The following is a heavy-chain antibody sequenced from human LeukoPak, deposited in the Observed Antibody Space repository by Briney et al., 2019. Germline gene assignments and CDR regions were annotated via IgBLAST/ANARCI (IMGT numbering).Heavy chain of an antibody. CDR2: ISADSGNT. J-gene: IGHJ5*02. Sequence: ASVKVSCKASGYTFGSYGISWVRQAPGQGLEWMGWISADSGNTRYAQKFQGRVTMTTDTSTTTAYMELRTLTSDDTALYYCARDYYASRGYHEDCFDPWGQGTLVTVSS. CDR1: GYTFGSYG. CDR3: ARDYYASRGYHEDCFDP. D-gene: IGHD3-22*01. V-gene: IGHV1-18*01.